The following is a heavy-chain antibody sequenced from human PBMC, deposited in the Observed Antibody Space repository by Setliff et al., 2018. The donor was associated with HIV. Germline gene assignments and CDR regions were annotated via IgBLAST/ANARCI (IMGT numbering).Heavy chain of an antibody. CDR2: IYYSGST. V-gene: IGHV4-59*08. J-gene: IGHJ4*02. Sequence: SETLSLTCTVSGGSISSHYWSWIRQPPGKGLEWIGYIYYSGSTNYNPSLKSRVTISVDTSKNQFSLKLSSVTAADTAVYYCARHSVYTAVDYWGQGTLVTVSS. CDR1: GGSISSHY. D-gene: IGHD5-18*01. CDR3: ARHSVYTAVDY.